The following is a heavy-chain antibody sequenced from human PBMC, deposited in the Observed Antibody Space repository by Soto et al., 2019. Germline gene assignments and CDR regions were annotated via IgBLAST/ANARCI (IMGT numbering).Heavy chain of an antibody. CDR2: MYNTGST. J-gene: IGHJ6*02. D-gene: IGHD2-21*02. CDR3: ARDLWGYCGTDCYPLDV. Sequence: QVQLQESGPGLVKPSETLSLTCTVSGGSISGYYWSWIRQPPGKGLEWIGYMYNTGSTVYNPSFKSRVTILVDTSKHPFSLKLNSVTAADTAVYYCARDLWGYCGTDCYPLDVWGQGTTVTVSS. V-gene: IGHV4-59*01. CDR1: GGSISGYY.